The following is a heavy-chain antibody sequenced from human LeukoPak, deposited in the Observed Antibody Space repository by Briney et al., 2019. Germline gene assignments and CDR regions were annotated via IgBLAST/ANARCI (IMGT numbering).Heavy chain of an antibody. CDR2: IYYSGST. J-gene: IGHJ5*02. CDR3: ARHGIWFGDTNRWFDP. Sequence: SETLSLTRTVSGGSISSYYWSWIRQPPGKGLEWIGYIYYSGSTNYNPSLTSRVTISVDTSKNQFSLRLTSVTAADTAVYFCARHGIWFGDTNRWFDPWGQGTLVTVSS. CDR1: GGSISSYY. V-gene: IGHV4-59*08. D-gene: IGHD3-10*01.